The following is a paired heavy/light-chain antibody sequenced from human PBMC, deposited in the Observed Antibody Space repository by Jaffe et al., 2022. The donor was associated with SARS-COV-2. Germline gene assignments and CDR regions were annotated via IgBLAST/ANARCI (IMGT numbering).Heavy chain of an antibody. Sequence: QVQLVESGGGVVQPGRSLRLSCAASGFTFNNYGLHWVRQAPGKGLEWVAVIWYDGSKKYYADSVKGRFTISRDSSKNTLYLQMNSLRVEDTAVFYCARGGGDSNLDYWGQGTLVTVSS. CDR2: IWYDGSKK. J-gene: IGHJ4*02. CDR1: GFTFNNYG. D-gene: IGHD6-13*01. V-gene: IGHV3-33*01. CDR3: ARGGGDSNLDY.
Light chain of an antibody. CDR3: QQSYSPRFT. Sequence: DIQMTQSPSSLSASVGDRVTITCRASQSISTYLNWYQQKSGKAPKLLIYAASSLQSGVPSRFSGSGSGTDFTLTISSLQPEDFATYYCQQSYSPRFTFGPGTKVDIK. CDR1: QSISTY. J-gene: IGKJ3*01. CDR2: AAS. V-gene: IGKV1-39*01.